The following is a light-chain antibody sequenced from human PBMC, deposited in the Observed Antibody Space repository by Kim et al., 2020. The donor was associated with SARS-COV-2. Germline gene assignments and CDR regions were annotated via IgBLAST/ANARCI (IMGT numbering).Light chain of an antibody. CDR2: DVS. CDR3: SSYTSSSTRV. Sequence: GQSITISCTGTSSDVGGYNYVSWYQQHPGKAPKLMIYDVSNRPSRVSNRFSGSKSGNTASLTISGLQAEDEADYYCSSYTSSSTRVFGGGTKLTVL. J-gene: IGLJ3*02. V-gene: IGLV2-14*03. CDR1: SSDVGGYNY.